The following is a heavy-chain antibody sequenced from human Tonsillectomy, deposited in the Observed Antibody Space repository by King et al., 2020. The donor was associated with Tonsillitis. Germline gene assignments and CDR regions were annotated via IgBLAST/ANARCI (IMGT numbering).Heavy chain of an antibody. V-gene: IGHV1-69*12. D-gene: IGHD2-2*02. CDR3: ARKIVVVPAAIRFYYYYYYMDV. CDR2: IIPIFART. Sequence: QLVQSGAEVKKPGSSVKVSCKALGGTFSSSAITWVRQAPGQRLEWMGGIIPIFARTNYAQKFQGRVTITADESTSTAYMELSSLRSEDTAVYYCARKIVVVPAAIRFYYYYYYMDVWGKGTTVTVSS. J-gene: IGHJ6*03. CDR1: GGTFSSSA.